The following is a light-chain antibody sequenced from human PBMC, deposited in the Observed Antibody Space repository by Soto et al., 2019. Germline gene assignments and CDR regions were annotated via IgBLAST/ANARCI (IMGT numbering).Light chain of an antibody. CDR2: GNT. J-gene: IGLJ2*01. V-gene: IGLV1-40*01. Sequence: QAVVTQPPSVSGAPGQRVTISCTGSSTNIGAGYDVHWYQQLPGTAPKLLIYGNTIRPSGVPDRFSGSKSGTSASLAITGLQAEDEADYYCQSYDKTLSGVVFGGGTQLTVL. CDR1: STNIGAGYD. CDR3: QSYDKTLSGVV.